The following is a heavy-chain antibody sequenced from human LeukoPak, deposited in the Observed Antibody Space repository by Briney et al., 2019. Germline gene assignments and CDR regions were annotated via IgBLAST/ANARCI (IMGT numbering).Heavy chain of an antibody. Sequence: GGSLRLSCAASGFTFSSYGKRWVRQAPGKGLEWVALIWYDGSNKYYADSVKGRFTISRDNSKNTLYLQMNTLRAEDTAVYYCARFGVRGVTEIHYWGQGTLVTVSS. CDR2: IWYDGSNK. V-gene: IGHV3-33*01. J-gene: IGHJ4*02. CDR1: GFTFSSYG. D-gene: IGHD3-10*02. CDR3: ARFGVRGVTEIHY.